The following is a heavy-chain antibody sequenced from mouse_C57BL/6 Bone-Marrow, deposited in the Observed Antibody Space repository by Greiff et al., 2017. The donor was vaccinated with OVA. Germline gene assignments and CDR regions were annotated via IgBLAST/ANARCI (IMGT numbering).Heavy chain of an antibody. CDR3: GRDLWYFDV. J-gene: IGHJ1*03. Sequence: EVQLVESEGGLVQPGSSMKLSCTASGFTFSDYYMAWVRQVPEQGLEWVANINHDGSSTYYLDSLKSSFTISRDNAKNSLYLQMSSLKSEDTATYYCGRDLWYFDVWGKGTTVTVSS. V-gene: IGHV5-16*01. CDR2: INHDGSST. CDR1: GFTFSDYY.